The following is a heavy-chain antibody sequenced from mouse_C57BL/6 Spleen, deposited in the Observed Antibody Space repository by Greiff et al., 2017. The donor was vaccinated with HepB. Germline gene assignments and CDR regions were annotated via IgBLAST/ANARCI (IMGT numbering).Heavy chain of an antibody. CDR2: ISDGGSYT. V-gene: IGHV5-4*01. D-gene: IGHD1-1*01. J-gene: IGHJ4*01. CDR3: ARDRGATRGTDY. Sequence: EVKLMESGGGLVKPGGSLKLSCAASGFTFSSYAMSWVRQTPEKRLEWVATISDGGSYTYYPDNVKGRFTISRDNAKNNLYLQMSHLKSEDTAMYYCARDRGATRGTDYWGQGTSVTVSS. CDR1: GFTFSSYA.